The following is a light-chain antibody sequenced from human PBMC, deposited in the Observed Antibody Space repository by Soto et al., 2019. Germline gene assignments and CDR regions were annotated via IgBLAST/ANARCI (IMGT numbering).Light chain of an antibody. V-gene: IGLV2-8*01. J-gene: IGLJ1*01. CDR2: EVS. CDR3: SSYAGSSTYV. CDR1: SSDVGGYDY. Sequence: QSALTQPPSASGSPGQSVTISCTGTSSDVGGYDYVSWYQQHPGKAPKLMIYEVSKRPSGVPDRFSGSKSGNTASLTVSGLQAEDEADYYCSSYAGSSTYVFGTGTKVTVL.